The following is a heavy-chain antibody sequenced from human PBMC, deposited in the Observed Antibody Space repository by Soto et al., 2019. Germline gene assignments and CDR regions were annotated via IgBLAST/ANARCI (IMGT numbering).Heavy chain of an antibody. CDR2: ISGYNGNT. Sequence: ASVKVSCKASGYSFTSYGISWVRQAPGQGLEWMGWISGYNGNTKYAQKLQGRVTMTTDTPTSTAYMELRSLRSDDTAVYYCARDGGSVREGISLYYYYGMDVWGQGTTVTVSS. D-gene: IGHD3-10*01. J-gene: IGHJ6*02. CDR1: GYSFTSYG. CDR3: ARDGGSVREGISLYYYYGMDV. V-gene: IGHV1-18*01.